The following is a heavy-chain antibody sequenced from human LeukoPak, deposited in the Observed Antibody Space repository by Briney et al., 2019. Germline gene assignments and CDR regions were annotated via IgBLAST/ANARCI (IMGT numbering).Heavy chain of an antibody. Sequence: SETLSLTCTVPGGSISSSSFYWGWIRQPPGKGLEWIGSIYNSGSTSYNPSLKSRVTISVDTSRNQFSLKLSSVTAADTALYYCARHPDYGDYSFDYWGQGTLVTVPS. D-gene: IGHD4-17*01. CDR3: ARHPDYGDYSFDY. J-gene: IGHJ4*02. V-gene: IGHV4-39*01. CDR2: IYNSGST. CDR1: GGSISSSSFY.